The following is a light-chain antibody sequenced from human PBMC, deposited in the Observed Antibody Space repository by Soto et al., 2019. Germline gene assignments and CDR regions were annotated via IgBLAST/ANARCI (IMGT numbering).Light chain of an antibody. Sequence: QSVLTQPPSVSAAPRQKVTISCSGSSSNIGANSVSWYQQVPGTAPKHLIYDNNKRPSGIPDRFSGSKSATSATLGITGPQTGDEADYYCAAWDSSLSAGVFGTGTKLTVL. CDR3: AAWDSSLSAGV. CDR2: DNN. J-gene: IGLJ1*01. V-gene: IGLV1-51*01. CDR1: SSNIGANS.